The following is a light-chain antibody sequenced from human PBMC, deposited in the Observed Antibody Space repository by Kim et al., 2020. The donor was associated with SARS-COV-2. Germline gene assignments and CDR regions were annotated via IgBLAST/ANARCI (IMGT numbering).Light chain of an antibody. Sequence: VSPGQTATITCSGDRLGDKYASWYQQKPGQSPVLVIYQDNKRPSGIPERFTGSNSGSTATLTISETQAMDESDIYCQAWDNNIVVFGGGTQLTVL. CDR3: QAWDNNIVV. V-gene: IGLV3-1*01. J-gene: IGLJ2*01. CDR2: QDN. CDR1: RLGDKY.